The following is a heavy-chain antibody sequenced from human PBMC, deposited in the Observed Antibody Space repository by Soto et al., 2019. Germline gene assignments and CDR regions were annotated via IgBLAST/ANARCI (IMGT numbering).Heavy chain of an antibody. CDR2: INHSGSN. V-gene: IGHV4-34*01. Sequence: SETLSLTCAVYGGSFSGYYWSWIRQPPGKGLEWIGEINHSGSNNYNPSLDSRVTLSIDTSKNHFFLKLISVTAADTVVYYCARYPTARWELGFMAFDIWGQGTMVTVSS. CDR3: ARYPTARWELGFMAFDI. J-gene: IGHJ3*02. CDR1: GGSFSGYY. D-gene: IGHD1-26*01.